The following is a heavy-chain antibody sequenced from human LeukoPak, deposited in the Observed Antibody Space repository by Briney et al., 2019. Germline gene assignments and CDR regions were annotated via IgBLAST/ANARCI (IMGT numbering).Heavy chain of an antibody. CDR1: GYTFTSFD. J-gene: IGHJ4*02. V-gene: IGHV1-18*01. CDR3: ARDSGSYIGLCDY. CDR2: MNYNSGNT. Sequence: ASVKVSCKASGYTFTSFDINWVRQATGQGLEWMGWMNYNSGNTNYAQKLQGRVTMTTDTSTSTAYMELRSLRSDDTAVYYCARDSGSYIGLCDYWGQGTLVTVSS. D-gene: IGHD1-26*01.